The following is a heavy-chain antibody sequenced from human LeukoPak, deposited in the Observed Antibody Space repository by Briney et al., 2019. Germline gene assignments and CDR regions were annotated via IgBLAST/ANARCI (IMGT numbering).Heavy chain of an antibody. CDR2: IYYSGST. V-gene: IGHV4-59*01. J-gene: IGHJ6*02. CDR3: ARDLNSGSGRYYYYGMDV. CDR1: GGSISSYY. Sequence: SETLSLTCTVSGGSISSYYWSWIRQPPGKGLEWIGYIYYSGSTNYNPSLKSRVTISVDTSKNQFSLKLSSVTAADTAVYYCARDLNSGSGRYYYYGMDVWGQGTTVTVSS. D-gene: IGHD1-26*01.